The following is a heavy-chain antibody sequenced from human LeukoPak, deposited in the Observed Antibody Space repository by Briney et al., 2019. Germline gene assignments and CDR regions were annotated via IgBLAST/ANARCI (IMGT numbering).Heavy chain of an antibody. V-gene: IGHV4-61*02. CDR2: IYTSGST. CDR1: GGSISSGSYY. CDR3: ARTPHSSGYYLNY. J-gene: IGHJ4*02. Sequence: SEILSLTCTVSGGSISSGSYYWSWIWQPAGKGLEWIGRIYTSGSTNYNPSLKSRVTISVDTSKNQFSLKLSSVTAADTAVYYCARTPHSSGYYLNYWGQGTLVTVSS. D-gene: IGHD3-22*01.